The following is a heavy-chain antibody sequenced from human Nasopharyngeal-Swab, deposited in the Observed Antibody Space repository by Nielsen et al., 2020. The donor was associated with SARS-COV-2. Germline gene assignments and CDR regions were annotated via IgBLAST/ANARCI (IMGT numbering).Heavy chain of an antibody. CDR2: ISSTRSTI. CDR3: AKGGGYSVM. CDR1: GFTFSSYS. V-gene: IGHV3-48*04. D-gene: IGHD3-22*01. Sequence: GESLKISCAASGFTFSSYSMNWVRQAPGKGLEWVSYISSTRSTIYYADSVKGRFTISRDNSKNTLHLQMNSLRAEDTAVYYCAKGGGYSVMWGQGTLVTVSS. J-gene: IGHJ4*02.